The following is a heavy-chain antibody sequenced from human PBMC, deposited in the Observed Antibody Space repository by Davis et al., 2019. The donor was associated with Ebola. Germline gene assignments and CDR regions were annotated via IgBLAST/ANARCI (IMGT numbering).Heavy chain of an antibody. CDR3: ARDSDQRIAAAGTGFDY. J-gene: IGHJ4*02. Sequence: ASVTVSCKASGYTFTSYGISWVRQAPGQGLEWMGWISAYNGNTNYAQKLQGRVTMTTDTSTSTAYMELRSLRSDDTAVYYCARDSDQRIAAAGTGFDYWGQGTLVTVSS. CDR2: ISAYNGNT. CDR1: GYTFTSYG. V-gene: IGHV1-18*01. D-gene: IGHD6-13*01.